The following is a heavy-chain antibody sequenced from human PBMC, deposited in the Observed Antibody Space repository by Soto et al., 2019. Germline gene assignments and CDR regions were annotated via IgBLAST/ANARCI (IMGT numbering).Heavy chain of an antibody. Sequence: QVQLVQSGAEVKKPGSSVKVSCKASGGTFSSYAISWVRQAPGQGLEWMGGIIPIFGTANYAQKFQGRVTINADESTRPAYMELSSLRSEDTAVYYCSRERCTNGVGYTFLPAPNWFDPWGQGTLVTVSS. CDR2: IIPIFGTA. CDR3: SRERCTNGVGYTFLPAPNWFDP. J-gene: IGHJ5*02. CDR1: GGTFSSYA. V-gene: IGHV1-69*12. D-gene: IGHD2-8*01.